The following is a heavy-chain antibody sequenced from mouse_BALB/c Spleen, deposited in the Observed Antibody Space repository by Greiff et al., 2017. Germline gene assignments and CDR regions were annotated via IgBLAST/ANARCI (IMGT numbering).Heavy chain of an antibody. CDR1: GYTFTDYN. V-gene: IGHV1S29*02. CDR3: AREGLRLPWFAY. D-gene: IGHD1-2*01. J-gene: IGHJ3*01. CDR2: IYPYNGGT. Sequence: EVKLMESGPELVKPGASVKISCKASGYTFTDYNMHWVKQSHGKSLEWIGYIYPYNGGTGYNQKFKSKATLTVDNSSSTAYMELRSLTSEDSAVYYCAREGLRLPWFAYWGQGTLVTVSA.